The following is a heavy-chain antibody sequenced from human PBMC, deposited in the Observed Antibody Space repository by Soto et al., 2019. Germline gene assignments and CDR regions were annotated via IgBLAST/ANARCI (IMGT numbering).Heavy chain of an antibody. Sequence: EVQLVESGGGLVQPGGSLTLSCVASGFTFTTYCMHWVRQAPGKGLEYLSAISNDAVHTYYANSVKDRFTISIDNFTDTMYLHMGSLRPEDMAVYYCARGHLPWDYHYYGMDVWGQGTTVTVSS. J-gene: IGHJ6*02. CDR3: ARGHLPWDYHYYGMDV. D-gene: IGHD7-27*01. V-gene: IGHV3-64*01. CDR2: ISNDAVHT. CDR1: GFTFTTYC.